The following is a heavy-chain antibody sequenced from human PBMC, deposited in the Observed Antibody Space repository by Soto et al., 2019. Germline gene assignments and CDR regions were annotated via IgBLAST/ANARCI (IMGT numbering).Heavy chain of an antibody. Sequence: QVQLVQSGAEVKKPGASVKVSCKASGYTFINYYIHWVRQAPGHGLEWMAIINPTGGSTNYAHKFQGRLTLTMDKSTTTVYMELSSLTSEDTAIYYCARHLAAGAVWGQGTLVTVSS. CDR3: ARHLAAGAV. V-gene: IGHV1-46*01. CDR2: INPTGGST. J-gene: IGHJ4*02. CDR1: GYTFINYY. D-gene: IGHD2-8*02.